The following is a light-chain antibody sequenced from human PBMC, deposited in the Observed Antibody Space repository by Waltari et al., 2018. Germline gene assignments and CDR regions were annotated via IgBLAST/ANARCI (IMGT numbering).Light chain of an antibody. Sequence: EIVLTPSPGPDSLSPGECVTLSCRASQTVGSSSLAWYQQKPGQAPRLVIYRASRRATGIPDRFSGSGSGTDFSLTISRLEPEDFAVYYCQQHGTLPATFGQGTKVEIK. CDR2: RAS. J-gene: IGKJ1*01. CDR3: QQHGTLPAT. CDR1: QTVGSSS. V-gene: IGKV3-20*01.